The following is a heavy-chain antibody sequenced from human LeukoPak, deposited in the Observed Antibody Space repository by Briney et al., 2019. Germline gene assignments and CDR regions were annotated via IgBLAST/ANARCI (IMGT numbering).Heavy chain of an antibody. V-gene: IGHV3-11*01. Sequence: GGSLRLSCAASGSTFSDYYMSWIRQAPGKGLEWVSYISSSGSTIYYADSVKGRFTISRDNAKNSLYLQMNSLRAEDTAVYYCASSSYCSGGSCYFDYWGQGTLVTVSS. D-gene: IGHD2-15*01. CDR2: ISSSGSTI. CDR3: ASSSYCSGGSCYFDY. J-gene: IGHJ4*02. CDR1: GSTFSDYY.